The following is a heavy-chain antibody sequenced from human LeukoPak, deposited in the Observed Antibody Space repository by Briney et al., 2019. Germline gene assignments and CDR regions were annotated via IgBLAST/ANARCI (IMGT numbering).Heavy chain of an antibody. V-gene: IGHV4-59*12. CDR3: ARRSLYCSSTSCYGFDY. J-gene: IGHJ4*02. Sequence: SETLSLTCTVSGGSISSYYWSWIRQPPGKGLEWIGYIYYSGSTNYNPSLKGQVTISVDTSKNQFSLKLSSVTAADTAVYYCARRSLYCSSTSCYGFDYWGQGTLVTVSS. D-gene: IGHD2-2*01. CDR1: GGSISSYY. CDR2: IYYSGST.